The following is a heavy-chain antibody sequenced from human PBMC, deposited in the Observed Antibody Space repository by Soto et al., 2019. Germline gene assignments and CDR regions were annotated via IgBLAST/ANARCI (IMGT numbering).Heavy chain of an antibody. CDR1: GFRFSDYY. CDR3: ARSGDNYNVLDY. V-gene: IGHV3-11*06. J-gene: IGHJ4*02. D-gene: IGHD3-10*02. CDR2: SSNSGTYT. Sequence: GGSLRLSCAACGFRFSDYYMSWIRQAPGKGLEWLSYSSNSGTYTRYADSVKGRFSISRDNAKNSLFLQINSLRGEDTAIYYCARSGDNYNVLDYWGQGTPVTVSS.